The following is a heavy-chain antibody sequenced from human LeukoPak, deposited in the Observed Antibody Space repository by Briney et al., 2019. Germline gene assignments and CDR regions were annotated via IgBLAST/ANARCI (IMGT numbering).Heavy chain of an antibody. J-gene: IGHJ6*02. Sequence: PGGSLRLSCAASGFTFSSYWMHWVRQAPGKGLVWVSRINSDGSSTNYADSVKGRFTISRDNAKNTLYLQMNSLRAEDTAVYYCARVSGDHPYYYGMDVWGQGTTVTVSS. CDR1: GFTFSSYW. CDR3: ARVSGDHPYYYGMDV. D-gene: IGHD4-17*01. CDR2: INSDGSST. V-gene: IGHV3-74*01.